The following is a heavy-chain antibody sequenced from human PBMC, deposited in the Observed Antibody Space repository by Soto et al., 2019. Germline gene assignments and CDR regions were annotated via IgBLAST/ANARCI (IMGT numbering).Heavy chain of an antibody. D-gene: IGHD1-26*01. CDR1: GGTFSSYA. Sequence: SVKVSCKASGGTFSSYAISWVRQAPGQGLEWMGGIIPIFGTANYAQKFQGRVTITADESTSTAYMELSSLRSEDTAVYYCAREVGATLNWFDPWRQGTLVTVSS. J-gene: IGHJ5*02. CDR3: AREVGATLNWFDP. V-gene: IGHV1-69*13. CDR2: IIPIFGTA.